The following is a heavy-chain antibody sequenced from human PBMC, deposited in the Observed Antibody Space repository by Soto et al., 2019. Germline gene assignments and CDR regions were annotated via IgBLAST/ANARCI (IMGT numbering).Heavy chain of an antibody. CDR2: ISGSGGST. Sequence: EVQLLESGGGLVQPGGSLRLSCAASGFTFSSYAMSWVRQAPGKGLEWVSAISGSGGSTYYADSVKGRFTISRDNSKNTLYLQMNSLRAEDTAVYYCAKLLLHSHLGEFSLKDYFRYYYYYMDVWGKGTTVTVSS. CDR3: AKLLLHSHLGEFSLKDYFRYYYYYMDV. V-gene: IGHV3-23*01. D-gene: IGHD3-16*02. J-gene: IGHJ6*03. CDR1: GFTFSSYA.